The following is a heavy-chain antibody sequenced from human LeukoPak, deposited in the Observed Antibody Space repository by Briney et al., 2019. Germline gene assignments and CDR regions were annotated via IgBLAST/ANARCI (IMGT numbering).Heavy chain of an antibody. J-gene: IGHJ4*02. CDR2: ILYSGST. Sequence: SETLSLTCTVSGASISTSYWTWIRQPPGKGLEWIGDILYSGSTNCKPSLKSRVTISVDTSKNQFSLKLSSVTAADTAVYYCARASSGWYSGYWGQGTLVTVSS. CDR1: GASISTSY. V-gene: IGHV4-59*12. D-gene: IGHD6-19*01. CDR3: ARASSGWYSGY.